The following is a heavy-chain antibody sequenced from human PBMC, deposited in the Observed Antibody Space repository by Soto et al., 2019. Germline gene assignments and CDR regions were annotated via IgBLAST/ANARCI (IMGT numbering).Heavy chain of an antibody. J-gene: IGHJ4*02. CDR1: GFKVMRYW. CDR2: IKEDGSEI. D-gene: IGHD3-16*01. V-gene: IGHV3-7*01. CDR3: ARDIGFDYVN. Sequence: GSLRLSCAVSGFKVMRYWMSWVRQAPGKGLEWVASIKEDGSEIYYLHSVRGRFSISRDSAGNALHLTMNYLSAEDTGVYFCARDIGFDYVNWGQGTLVTVSS.